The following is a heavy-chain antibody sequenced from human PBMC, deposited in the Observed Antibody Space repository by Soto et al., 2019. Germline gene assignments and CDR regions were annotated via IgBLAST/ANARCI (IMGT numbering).Heavy chain of an antibody. Sequence: QLQLQESGPGLVKPSETLSLTCTVSGGSISSSSYYWGWLRQPPGKGLEWIGSIYYSGSTYYNPSLKSRVTISVDTSTNQFSLNLSSVTAADTAVYYCARHTPAISISDHWGQGTLVTVSS. J-gene: IGHJ4*02. CDR3: ARHTPAISISDH. D-gene: IGHD2-15*01. V-gene: IGHV4-39*01. CDR1: GGSISSSSYY. CDR2: IYYSGST.